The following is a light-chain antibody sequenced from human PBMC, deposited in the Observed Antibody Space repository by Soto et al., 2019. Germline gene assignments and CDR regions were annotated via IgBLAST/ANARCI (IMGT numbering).Light chain of an antibody. CDR2: EVS. V-gene: IGLV2-14*01. J-gene: IGLJ1*01. CDR3: SSYTSSSSYA. Sequence: QSVLTQPASVSGSPGQSITISCTGTSSDVGGYNYVSWYQQHPGKAPKLMIYEVSNRPSGDSNRFSGSNSGNTASLTLSGIQAEDEADYYCSSYTSSSSYAVGNGTKVTVL. CDR1: SSDVGGYNY.